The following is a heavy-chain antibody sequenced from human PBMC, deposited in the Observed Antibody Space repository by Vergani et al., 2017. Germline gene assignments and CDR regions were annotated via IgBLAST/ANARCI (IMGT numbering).Heavy chain of an antibody. CDR3: ARQVAVAGKWWGPYYYYGMDV. J-gene: IGHJ6*02. D-gene: IGHD6-19*01. Sequence: EVQLVQSGAEVKKPGESLKISCTGSGYSFTSYWIGWVRQMPGKGLEWMGRIDPSDSYTNYSPSFQGHVTISADKSISTAYLQWSSLKASDTAMYYCARQVAVAGKWWGPYYYYGMDVWGQGTTVTVSS. V-gene: IGHV5-10-1*01. CDR2: IDPSDSYT. CDR1: GYSFTSYW.